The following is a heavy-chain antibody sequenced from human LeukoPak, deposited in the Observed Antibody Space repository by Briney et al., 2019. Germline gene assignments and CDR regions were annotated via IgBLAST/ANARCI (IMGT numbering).Heavy chain of an antibody. CDR1: GGSISSYY. J-gene: IGHJ4*02. V-gene: IGHV4-59*01. CDR2: IYYSGST. CDR3: ARRFDS. Sequence: SQTLSLTCTVSGGSISSYYWSWIRQPPGKGLEWIGYIYYSGSTNYNPSLKSRVTISVDTSKNQFSLKLSSVTAADTAVYYCARRFDSWGQGTLVTVSS.